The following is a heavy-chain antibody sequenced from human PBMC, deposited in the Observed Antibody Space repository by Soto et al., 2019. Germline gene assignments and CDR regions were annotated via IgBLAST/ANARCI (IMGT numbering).Heavy chain of an antibody. V-gene: IGHV4-61*01. Sequence: PSETLSLTCRVSGASVSSETHFWTWIRQPPGKGLEWIGYVYRTGITNSNPALTGRVTVSADRSKNQFSLTLRSVTAADTAVYYCVREDMSGTYYFDYWGPGIQVTVSS. CDR2: VYRTGIT. J-gene: IGHJ4*02. CDR3: VREDMSGTYYFDY. CDR1: GASVSSETHF. D-gene: IGHD1-26*01.